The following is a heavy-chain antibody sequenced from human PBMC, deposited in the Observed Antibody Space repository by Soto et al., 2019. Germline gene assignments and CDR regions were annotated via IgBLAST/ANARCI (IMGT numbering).Heavy chain of an antibody. J-gene: IGHJ3*01. CDR3: VRDHRWAFDF. CDR1: GFIFSKYA. Sequence: PGGSLRLSCAASGFIFSKYAMNWGRQAPGKGLEWVSYISIGSGSIFYADSVKGRFTISRDDARNSLFLQMNTLRDEDTAVYYCVRDHRWAFDFWGQGTMVTVSS. V-gene: IGHV3-48*02. CDR2: ISIGSGSI. D-gene: IGHD2-15*01.